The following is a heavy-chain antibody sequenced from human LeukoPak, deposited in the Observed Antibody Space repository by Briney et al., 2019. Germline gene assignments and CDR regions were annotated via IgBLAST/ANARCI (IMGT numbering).Heavy chain of an antibody. D-gene: IGHD1-26*01. CDR2: TYYRSKWYK. V-gene: IGHV6-1*01. Sequence: SQTLSLTCAISGDSVSSNSAAWNWIRQSPSRGLEWLGRTYYRSKWYKYYAVSVKGRITINPDTSKNQFSLKLSSVTAADTAVYYCASSPTLVGATIVVGPGLSSVADYWGQGTLVTVSS. CDR1: GDSVSSNSAA. CDR3: ASSPTLVGATIVVGPGLSSVADY. J-gene: IGHJ4*02.